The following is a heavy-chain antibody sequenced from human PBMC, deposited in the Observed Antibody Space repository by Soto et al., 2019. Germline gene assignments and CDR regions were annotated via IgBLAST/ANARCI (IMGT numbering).Heavy chain of an antibody. CDR1: GFTFGGSA. V-gene: IGHV3-73*01. CDR2: IRSKTNSYAT. CDR3: TRQTDAVQWLVVPTDYNFDY. Sequence: GSLRLSCAASGFTFGGSAMHWVRQASGKGLEWVGHIRSKTNSYATAYAESVKGRFTISRDDSMNTAYLQMNSLKTEDTAVYFCTRQTDAVQWLVVPTDYNFDYWGQGTLVTVSS. J-gene: IGHJ4*02. D-gene: IGHD6-19*01.